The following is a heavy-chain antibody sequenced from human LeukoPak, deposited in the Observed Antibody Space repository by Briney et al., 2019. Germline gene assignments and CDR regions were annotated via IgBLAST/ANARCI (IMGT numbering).Heavy chain of an antibody. J-gene: IGHJ3*01. CDR3: ARAPGAPRGYYAGGFDV. V-gene: IGHV4-30-2*01. Sequence: SETLSLTCAVSGGSIISGGYSWSWIRQTPEKGLEWIGHIFHSGDTEYNPSLKNRVAMSLVRSKNQVSLELSSVTAADTAVYYCARAPGAPRGYYAGGFDVWGQGTLVTVSS. CDR2: IFHSGDT. D-gene: IGHD3-3*01. CDR1: GGSIISGGYS.